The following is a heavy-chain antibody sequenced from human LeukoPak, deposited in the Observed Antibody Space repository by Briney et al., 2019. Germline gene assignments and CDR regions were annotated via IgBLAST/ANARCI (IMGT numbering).Heavy chain of an antibody. CDR3: AKGMIDIVVVPAASTLVG. CDR1: GFTFDDYA. Sequence: GSLRLSCAASGFTFDDYAMHWVRQAPGKGLEWVPLISGDGGSTYYADSVKGRFTISRDNSKNSLYLQMNSLRTEDTALYYCAKGMIDIVVVPAASTLVGWGQGTLVTVSS. V-gene: IGHV3-43*02. J-gene: IGHJ4*02. CDR2: ISGDGGST. D-gene: IGHD2-2*01.